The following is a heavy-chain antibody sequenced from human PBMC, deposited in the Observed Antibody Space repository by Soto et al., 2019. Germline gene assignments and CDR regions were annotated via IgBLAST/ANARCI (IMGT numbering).Heavy chain of an antibody. D-gene: IGHD6-6*01. CDR3: ARDPGSSSTNYYYGMDV. J-gene: IGHJ6*02. CDR2: INPSGGST. Sequence: ASVKVSCKASGYTFTRYYMHGVLQAPLQGLEWMGIINPSGGSTSYAQKFQGRVTMTRDTSTSTVYMELSSLRSEDTAVYYCARDPGSSSTNYYYGMDVWGQGTTVTVSS. CDR1: GYTFTRYY. V-gene: IGHV1-46*01.